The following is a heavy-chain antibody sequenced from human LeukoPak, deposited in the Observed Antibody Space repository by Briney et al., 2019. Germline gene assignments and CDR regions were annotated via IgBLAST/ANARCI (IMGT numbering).Heavy chain of an antibody. Sequence: GGSLRLSCTASGFTFGDYAMSWVRQAPGKGLEWVSAISGSGGSTYYADSVKGRFTISRDNSKNTLYLQMNSLRAEDTAVYYCARDRGYERRGAFDIWGQGTMVTVSS. J-gene: IGHJ3*02. D-gene: IGHD5-18*01. CDR3: ARDRGYERRGAFDI. CDR2: ISGSGGST. V-gene: IGHV3-23*01. CDR1: GFTFGDYA.